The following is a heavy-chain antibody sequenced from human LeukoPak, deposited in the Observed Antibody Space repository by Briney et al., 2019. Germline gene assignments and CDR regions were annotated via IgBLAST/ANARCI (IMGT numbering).Heavy chain of an antibody. Sequence: PGGSLRLSCAASGFTFSSYAMHWVRQAPGKGLEWVSCIFSRSESILYADSVKGRFTISRDNAKNSLYLQMDSLRVEDTAVYYCARDFFHSRESRPFDYWGQGTLVTVSS. CDR3: ARDFFHSRESRPFDY. V-gene: IGHV3-21*01. CDR1: GFTFSSYA. J-gene: IGHJ4*02. D-gene: IGHD3-22*01. CDR2: IFSRSESI.